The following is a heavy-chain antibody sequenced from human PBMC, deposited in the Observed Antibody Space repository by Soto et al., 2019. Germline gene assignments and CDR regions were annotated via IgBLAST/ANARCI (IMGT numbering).Heavy chain of an antibody. CDR2: IYYSGST. V-gene: IGHV4-31*03. J-gene: IGHJ5*02. D-gene: IGHD3-9*01. Sequence: PSETLSLTCTVSGGSIGSGGYYWSWIRQHPGKGLEWIGYIYYSGSTYYNPSLKSRVTISVDTSKNQFSLKLSSVTAADTAVYYCARGGRYFDWLSGVSWFDPWGQGTLVTVSS. CDR3: ARGGRYFDWLSGVSWFDP. CDR1: GGSIGSGGYY.